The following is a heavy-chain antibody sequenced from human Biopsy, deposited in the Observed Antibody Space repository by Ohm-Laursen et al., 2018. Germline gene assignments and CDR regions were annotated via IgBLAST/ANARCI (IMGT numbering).Heavy chain of an antibody. J-gene: IGHJ5*02. D-gene: IGHD2/OR15-2a*01. V-gene: IGHV4-61*01. CDR3: AREDYYTWFDP. CDR2: IYYSGNT. CDR1: GGSINGGSYY. Sequence: GTLSLTCPVSGGSINGGSYYWSWLRQPPGKGLEWIGYIYYSGNTHYNPSLKSRVTMSIDTSKNQFSLRLSSVTSADTAVYYCAREDYYTWFDPWGQGTLVTVSS.